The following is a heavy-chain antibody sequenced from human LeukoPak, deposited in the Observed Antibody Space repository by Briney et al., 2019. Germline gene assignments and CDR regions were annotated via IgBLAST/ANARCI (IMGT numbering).Heavy chain of an antibody. CDR1: GYAFTSYY. V-gene: IGHV1-46*01. CDR3: ARRYYDSSGYYYDAFDI. J-gene: IGHJ3*02. Sequence: GASVKVSCKASGYAFTSYYMHWVRQAPGQGLECMGIINPSGGSTSYAQKFQGRVTMTRDTSTSTVYMELSSLRSEDTAVYYCARRYYDSSGYYYDAFDIWGQGTMVTVSS. CDR2: INPSGGST. D-gene: IGHD3-22*01.